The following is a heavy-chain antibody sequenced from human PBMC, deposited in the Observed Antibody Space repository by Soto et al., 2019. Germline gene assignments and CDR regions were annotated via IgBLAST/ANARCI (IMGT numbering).Heavy chain of an antibody. CDR2: IIPMFGTT. Sequence: ASVKVSCKASGGTFSTHTMSWVRQAPGQGLEWMGGIIPMFGTTTYAENFQGRVTITADESTSTAYMELTSLRSEDTAVYYCTRDLYYFDSSAYYGHNWFDPWGQGTRVTVS. D-gene: IGHD3-22*01. J-gene: IGHJ5*02. CDR3: TRDLYYFDSSAYYGHNWFDP. CDR1: GGTFSTHT. V-gene: IGHV1-69*13.